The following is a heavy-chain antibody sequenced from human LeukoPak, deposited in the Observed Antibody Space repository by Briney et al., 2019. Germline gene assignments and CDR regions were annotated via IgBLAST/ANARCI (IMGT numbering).Heavy chain of an antibody. V-gene: IGHV3-30*02. J-gene: IGHJ4*02. D-gene: IGHD3-9*01. CDR3: AKDLYDILTGYSETAIDY. CDR2: IRSDGINK. CDR1: GFTFSGFG. Sequence: GGSLRLSCAASGFTFSGFGMHWVRQAPGKGLEWVTFIRSDGINKHYADSVKGRFTISRDNSKNTLYLQMNSLRAEDTAVYYCAKDLYDILTGYSETAIDYWGQGTLVTVSS.